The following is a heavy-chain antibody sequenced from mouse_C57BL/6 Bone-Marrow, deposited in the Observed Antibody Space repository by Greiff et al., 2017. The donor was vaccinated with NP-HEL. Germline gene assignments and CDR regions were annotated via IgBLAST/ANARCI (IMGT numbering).Heavy chain of an antibody. CDR1: GFTFSDYY. J-gene: IGHJ4*01. CDR2: ISNGGGST. Sequence: EVKLVESGGGLVQPGGSLKLSCAASGFTFSDYYMYWVRQTPEKRLEWVAYISNGGGSTYYPDTVKGRFTISRDNAKNTLYLQMSRLKSEDTAMYYCARHRTSMDYWGQGTSVTVSS. CDR3: ARHRTSMDY. V-gene: IGHV5-12*01.